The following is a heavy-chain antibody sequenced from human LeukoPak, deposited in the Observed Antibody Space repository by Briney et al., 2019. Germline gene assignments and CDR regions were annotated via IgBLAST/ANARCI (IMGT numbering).Heavy chain of an antibody. CDR2: ISWNSGSI. D-gene: IGHD3-22*01. CDR3: AKDIYSGSGYYDY. J-gene: IGHJ4*02. Sequence: GGSLRLSCAASGFTFDDYAMHWVRQAPGKGLEGVSGISWNSGSIGYADSVKGRFTISRDNAKNSLYLQMNSLRAEDTALYYCAKDIYSGSGYYDYWGQGTLVTVSS. CDR1: GFTFDDYA. V-gene: IGHV3-9*01.